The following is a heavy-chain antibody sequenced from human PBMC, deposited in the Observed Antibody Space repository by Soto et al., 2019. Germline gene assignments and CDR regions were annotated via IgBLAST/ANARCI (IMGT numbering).Heavy chain of an antibody. CDR3: AREPLYCSSTSCYTVGDYYYGMDV. V-gene: IGHV6-1*01. CDR2: TYYRSKWYN. Sequence: SQTLSLTCAISGESVSSNSAAWNWIRQSPSRGLEWLGRTYYRSKWYNDYAVSVKSRITINPDTSKNQFSLQLNSVTPEDTAVYYCAREPLYCSSTSCYTVGDYYYGMDVWGQGTTVTVSS. CDR1: GESVSSNSAA. J-gene: IGHJ6*02. D-gene: IGHD2-2*02.